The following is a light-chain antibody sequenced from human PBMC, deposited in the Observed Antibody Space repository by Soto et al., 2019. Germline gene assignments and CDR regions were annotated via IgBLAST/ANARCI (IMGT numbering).Light chain of an antibody. CDR3: QQHGTSPYT. Sequence: EIVLTQSPAPLSLSPGERATLSCRASQSVRGSYLAWYQQKPGQAPRLLMSGASSRATGIPDRFSGSGSGTDFILTISRVEPEDFAVYYCQQHGTSPYTFGQGTELRIK. CDR2: GAS. V-gene: IGKV3-20*01. CDR1: QSVRGSY. J-gene: IGKJ2*01.